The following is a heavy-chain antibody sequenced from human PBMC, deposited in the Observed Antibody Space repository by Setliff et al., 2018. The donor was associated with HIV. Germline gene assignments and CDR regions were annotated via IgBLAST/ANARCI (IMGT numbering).Heavy chain of an antibody. Sequence: PETLSLTCAVSGGLISSSNWWSWVRQPPGRGLEWIGEMYPSGSTNYNSSLKSRVTISVDKSKNQFSLKLSSVTAADTAVYYCARVSVFGSAMARGGYFDYWGQGTPVTVSS. CDR1: GGLISSSNW. CDR3: ARVSVFGSAMARGGYFDY. J-gene: IGHJ4*02. CDR2: MYPSGST. D-gene: IGHD5-18*01. V-gene: IGHV4-4*03.